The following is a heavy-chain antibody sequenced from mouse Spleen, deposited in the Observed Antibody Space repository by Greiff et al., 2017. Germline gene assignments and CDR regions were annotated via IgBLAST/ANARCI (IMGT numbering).Heavy chain of an antibody. CDR3: TLGRGY. CDR1: GYTFTDYE. D-gene: IGHD4-1*01. Sequence: QVHVKQSGAELVRPGASVTLSCKASGYTFTDYEMHWVKQTPVHGLEWIGAIDPETGGTAYNQKFKGKATLTADKSSSTAYMELRSLTSEDSAVYYCTLGRGYWGQGTTLTVSS. V-gene: IGHV1-15*01. J-gene: IGHJ2*01. CDR2: IDPETGGT.